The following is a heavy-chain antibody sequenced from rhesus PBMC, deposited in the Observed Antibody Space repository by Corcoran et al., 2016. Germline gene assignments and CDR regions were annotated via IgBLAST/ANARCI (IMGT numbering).Heavy chain of an antibody. J-gene: IGHJ4*01. D-gene: IGHD6S26*01. Sequence: QVQLQESGPGLVKPSETLSLTCAVSGGSISSGYYYWSWIRQPPGKGLEWIGYITYSGSTSYNPSLKSRVPISRDTSKNQFSMKRSSVTAADTAVYYCASGLSSGWSLDYWGQGVLVTVSS. V-gene: IGHV4-122*02. CDR2: ITYSGST. CDR1: GGSISSGYYY. CDR3: ASGLSSGWSLDY.